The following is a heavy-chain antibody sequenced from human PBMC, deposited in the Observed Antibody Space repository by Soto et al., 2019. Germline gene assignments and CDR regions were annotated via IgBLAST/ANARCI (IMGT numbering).Heavy chain of an antibody. V-gene: IGHV3-33*01. CDR1: GFAFSNYG. J-gene: IGHJ4*02. D-gene: IGHD6-13*01. CDR3: ARDWWEEPAGKETVSQFDY. CDR2: IWSDGTKK. Sequence: VHLVESGGGVVQPGRSLTLSGTASGFAFSNYGIHWVRQAPGRGLEWVAVIWSDGTKKFYAGSVRGRFTISRDNSKNTIYLQMNSLRAEDTAVYYCARDWWEEPAGKETVSQFDYWGQGTLVTVSS.